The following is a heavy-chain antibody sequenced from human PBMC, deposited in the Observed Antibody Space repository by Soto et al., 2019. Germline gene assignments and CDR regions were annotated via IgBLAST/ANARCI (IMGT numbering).Heavy chain of an antibody. CDR2: VTAGNGNT. J-gene: IGHJ4*02. Sequence: QVQLVQSGTEEKKPGASLKVSCRASGYTLTTFAIHWVRQAPGQGLEWMGWVTAGNGNTKYSQKFQGRVTITSDTSANTAYMELSSLRSEDTAMYYCARGGWNYYFDYWGQGALVTVSS. V-gene: IGHV1-3*05. CDR1: GYTLTTFA. CDR3: ARGGWNYYFDY. D-gene: IGHD1-7*01.